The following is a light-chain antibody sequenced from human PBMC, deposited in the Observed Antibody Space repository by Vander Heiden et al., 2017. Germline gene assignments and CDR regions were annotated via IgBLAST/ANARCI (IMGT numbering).Light chain of an antibody. CDR2: AAS. CDR1: QRISSY. V-gene: IGKV1-39*01. Sequence: DIQMTQSPSSVSASVGDRVTITCRASQRISSYLNWYQQKPGKAPELLIYAASNLHSGVPSRFSGSGSGTDFTLTISSLQPEDFATYYCQQSYSTPATFGQGTTVEIK. J-gene: IGKJ1*01. CDR3: QQSYSTPAT.